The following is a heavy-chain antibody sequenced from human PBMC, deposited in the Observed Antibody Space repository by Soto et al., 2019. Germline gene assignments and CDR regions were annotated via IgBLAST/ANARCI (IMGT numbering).Heavy chain of an antibody. CDR3: ARDLKAGPLYYMDV. Sequence: GASAEVSCKAPGYTFTSYGISWARHEPGQGLEWMGWINAGNGNTKYSQKFEGRVTITRHTSASTAYMELSSLRSEDTAVFYCARDLKAGPLYYMDVWGKGTTVTVSS. V-gene: IGHV1-3*01. CDR2: INAGNGNT. J-gene: IGHJ6*03. CDR1: GYTFTSYG. D-gene: IGHD6-13*01.